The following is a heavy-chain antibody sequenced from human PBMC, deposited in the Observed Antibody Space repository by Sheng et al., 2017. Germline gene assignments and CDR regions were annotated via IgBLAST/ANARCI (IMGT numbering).Heavy chain of an antibody. V-gene: IGHV3-74*02. D-gene: IGHD5-12*01. Sequence: EVQLVESGGSVVQPGGSLRLSCAAPGLTFSNDWWHWVRQAPGKGLVWVSRINPSGSRTDDAESVRGRFTISRDNARNTLYLEMNSLRVEDTGVYYCARGRWLHSRSYYFDSWGQVTLVTVSS. CDR1: GLTFSNDW. CDR3: ARGRWLHSRSYYFDS. J-gene: IGHJ4*02. CDR2: INPSGSRT.